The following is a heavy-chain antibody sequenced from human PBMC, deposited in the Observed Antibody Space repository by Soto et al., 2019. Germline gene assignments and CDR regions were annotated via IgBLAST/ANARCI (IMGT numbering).Heavy chain of an antibody. Sequence: QVQLVESGGGVVQIGASLRLSCSASGFTFTSFAIHWVRQAPGKGLEWVAVISENGVNKYSAESVRGRFVISRDNSKNTVELEMNSLRPEDTAIYFCARRLTKTVSALGYWGQGTLVTVSS. J-gene: IGHJ4*02. V-gene: IGHV3-30*09. CDR1: GFTFTSFA. CDR2: ISENGVNK. D-gene: IGHD2-8*01. CDR3: ARRLTKTVSALGY.